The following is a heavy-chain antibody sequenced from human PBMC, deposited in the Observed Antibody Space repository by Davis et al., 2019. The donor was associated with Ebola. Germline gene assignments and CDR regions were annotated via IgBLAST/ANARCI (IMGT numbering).Heavy chain of an antibody. CDR1: GYTFTSYG. CDR3: ARRRDYDAFDI. J-gene: IGHJ3*02. V-gene: IGHV1-18*01. CDR2: ISAYNGNT. Sequence: ASVKVSCKASGYTFTSYGISWVRQAPGQGLEWMGWISAYNGNTNYEQKLQGRVTMTTDTSTSTAYTGLRSLRSDDTAVYYCARRRDYDAFDIWGQGTMVTVSS. D-gene: IGHD2-21*01.